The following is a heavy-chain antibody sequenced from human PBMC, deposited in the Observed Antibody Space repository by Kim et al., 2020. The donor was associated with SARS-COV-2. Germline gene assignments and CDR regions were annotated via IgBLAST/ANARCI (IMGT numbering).Heavy chain of an antibody. CDR1: GFTFSSYA. V-gene: IGHV3-23*01. D-gene: IGHD3-22*01. CDR2: ISGSGGST. CDR3: AKDLGITMIVVVIIPDAFDI. Sequence: GGSLRLSCAASGFTFSSYAMSWVRQAPGKGLEWVSAISGSGGSTYYADSVKGRFTISRDNSKNTLYLQMNSLRAEDTAVYYCAKDLGITMIVVVIIPDAFDIWGQGTMVTVSS. J-gene: IGHJ3*02.